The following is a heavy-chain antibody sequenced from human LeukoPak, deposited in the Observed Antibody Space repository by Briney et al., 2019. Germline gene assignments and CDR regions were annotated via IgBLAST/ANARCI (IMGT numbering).Heavy chain of an antibody. J-gene: IGHJ4*02. Sequence: PGGSLRLSCAASGFTFSSYGMHWVRQAPGKGLEWAAVIWYDGSNKYYADSVKGRFTISRDNSKNTLYLQMNSLRAEDTAVYYCAKDHRYYDSSGVADYWGQGTLVTVSS. CDR1: GFTFSSYG. CDR2: IWYDGSNK. CDR3: AKDHRYYDSSGVADY. D-gene: IGHD3-22*01. V-gene: IGHV3-33*06.